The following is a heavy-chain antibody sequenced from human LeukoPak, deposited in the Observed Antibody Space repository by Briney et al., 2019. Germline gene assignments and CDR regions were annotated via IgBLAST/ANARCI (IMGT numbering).Heavy chain of an antibody. CDR1: GFSLTTSGVG. D-gene: IGHD3-22*01. Sequence: SGPKLVNPTQTLTLTCSFSGFSLTTSGVGVTWIRQPPGKPLEWVSLTYWNEDNRYSPSLGTRLTLTRDTSENQVVLTMTNVNPPDTATYYCAHFSTTMTAGYFDPRRPGVPVTVSS. CDR3: AHFSTTMTAGYFDP. J-gene: IGHJ5*02. V-gene: IGHV2-5*01. CDR2: TYWNEDN.